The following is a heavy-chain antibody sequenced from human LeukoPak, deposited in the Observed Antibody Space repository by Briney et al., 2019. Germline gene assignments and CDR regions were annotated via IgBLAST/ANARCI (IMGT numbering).Heavy chain of an antibody. D-gene: IGHD3-10*01. V-gene: IGHV1-18*01. CDR1: GYTFTSYG. Sequence: ASVKVSCKASGYTFTSYGISWVRQAPGQGLEWMGWISAYNGNTNYAQKLQGRVTMTTDTSTSTAYMELRSLRSDDTAVYSCAKGYYGSGSYGWFDYWGQGTLVTVSS. CDR3: AKGYYGSGSYGWFDY. CDR2: ISAYNGNT. J-gene: IGHJ4*02.